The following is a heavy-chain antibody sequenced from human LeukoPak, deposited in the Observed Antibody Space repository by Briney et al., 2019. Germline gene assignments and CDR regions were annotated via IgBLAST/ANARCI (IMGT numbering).Heavy chain of an antibody. D-gene: IGHD3-10*01. J-gene: IGHJ4*02. CDR3: ARAEYYGSGSYTLYFDY. V-gene: IGHV1-2*02. CDR1: GGAFSNYA. Sequence: ASVKVSCKTSGGAFSNYALSWLRQAPGQGLEWMGWIHPYSGGTQYVQNFQGRVTMTRDMSISAVYMELSRLRSDDTAVYFCARAEYYGSGSYTLYFDYWGQGTLVTVSS. CDR2: IHPYSGGT.